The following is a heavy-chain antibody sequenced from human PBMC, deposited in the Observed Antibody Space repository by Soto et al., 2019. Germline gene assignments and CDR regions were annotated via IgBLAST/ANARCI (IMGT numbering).Heavy chain of an antibody. CDR3: ARAGIVGATTPFDY. Sequence: SETLSLTCTVSGGSISSGDYYWSWIRQPPGKGLEWIGYIYCSGSTYYNPSLKSRVTISVDTSKNQFSLKLSSVTAADTAVYYCARAGIVGATTPFDYWGQGTLVTVSS. D-gene: IGHD1-26*01. CDR1: GGSISSGDYY. J-gene: IGHJ4*02. V-gene: IGHV4-30-4*01. CDR2: IYCSGST.